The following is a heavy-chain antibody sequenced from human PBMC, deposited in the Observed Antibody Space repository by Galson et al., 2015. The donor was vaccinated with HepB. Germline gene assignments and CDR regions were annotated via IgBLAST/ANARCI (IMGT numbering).Heavy chain of an antibody. CDR3: AIDRGYSYGHTGPPPFYYYGMDV. Sequence: SVKVSCKASGYTFTSYGISWVRQAPGQGLEWMGWISAYNGNTNYAQKLQGRVTMTTDTSTSTAYMELRSLRSDDTAVYYCAIDRGYSYGHTGPPPFYYYGMDVWGQGTTVTVSS. J-gene: IGHJ6*02. V-gene: IGHV1-18*01. CDR2: ISAYNGNT. CDR1: GYTFTSYG. D-gene: IGHD5-18*01.